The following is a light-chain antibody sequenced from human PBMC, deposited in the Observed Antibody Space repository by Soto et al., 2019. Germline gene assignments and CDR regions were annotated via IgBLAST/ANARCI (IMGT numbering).Light chain of an antibody. CDR2: VVS. V-gene: IGLV2-14*01. J-gene: IGLJ1*01. Sequence: QSALTQSASVSGSPGQSITISCTGTSSDIGAYNYVSWYQQHPGKAPKLMIYVVSNRPSGVSNRFSGSKSGNTASLTISGLQDEDEADYYCSSYTGSSTPYVFGTGTKVTVL. CDR3: SSYTGSSTPYV. CDR1: SSDIGAYNY.